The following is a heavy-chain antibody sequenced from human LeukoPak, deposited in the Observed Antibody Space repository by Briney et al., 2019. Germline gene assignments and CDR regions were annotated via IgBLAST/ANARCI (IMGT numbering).Heavy chain of an antibody. CDR3: ARDFGDFWSGYYTNWFDP. V-gene: IGHV3-23*01. J-gene: IGHJ5*02. D-gene: IGHD3-3*01. Sequence: TGGSLRLSCAASGFTFSSYAMTWVRQAPGKGLEWVSTITGTTALTYYADSVKGRFTISVDNSKNTLYLQMNSLRAEDTAVYYCARDFGDFWSGYYTNWFDPWGQGTLVTVSS. CDR1: GFTFSSYA. CDR2: ITGTTALT.